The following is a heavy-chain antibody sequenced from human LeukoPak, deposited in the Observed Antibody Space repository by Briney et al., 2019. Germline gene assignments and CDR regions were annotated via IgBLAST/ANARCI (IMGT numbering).Heavy chain of an antibody. D-gene: IGHD3-10*01. CDR2: IYYSGST. V-gene: IGHV4-59*12. CDR1: GGSISSYY. J-gene: IGHJ4*02. Sequence: SETLSLTCTVSGGSISSYYWSWLRQPPGKGLEWIGYIYYSGSTNYDPSLKSRVTISVDTSKNQFSLKLSSVTAADTAVYYCAREDGSGTMGYWGQGTLVTVSS. CDR3: AREDGSGTMGY.